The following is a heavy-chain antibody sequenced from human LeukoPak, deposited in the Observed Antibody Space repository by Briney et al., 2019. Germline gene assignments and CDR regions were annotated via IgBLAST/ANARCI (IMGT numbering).Heavy chain of an antibody. D-gene: IGHD2-15*01. J-gene: IGHJ4*02. V-gene: IGHV4-34*01. CDR3: ARGQDIVVVVAATDKFDY. CDR1: GGSFGGYY. Sequence: SETLSLTCAVYGGSFGGYYWSWIRQPPGKGLEWIGEINHSGSTNYNPSLKSRVTISVDTSKNQFSLKLSSVTAADTAVYYCARGQDIVVVVAATDKFDYWGQGTLVTVSS. CDR2: INHSGST.